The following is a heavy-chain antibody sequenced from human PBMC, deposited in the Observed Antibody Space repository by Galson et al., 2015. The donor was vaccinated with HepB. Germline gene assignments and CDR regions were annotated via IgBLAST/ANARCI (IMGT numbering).Heavy chain of an antibody. CDR3: ARSDRGYDFDYFDF. CDR2: ISSSSSYT. D-gene: IGHD5-12*01. Sequence: SLRLSCAASGFTFSSYYMSWVRQAPGKGLEWVSDISSSSSYTNYADSVKGRFTISRDNAKNSLYLQMNSLRAEDTAVYYCARSDRGYDFDYFDFWGQGTPVTVSS. J-gene: IGHJ4*02. CDR1: GFTFSSYY. V-gene: IGHV3-11*06.